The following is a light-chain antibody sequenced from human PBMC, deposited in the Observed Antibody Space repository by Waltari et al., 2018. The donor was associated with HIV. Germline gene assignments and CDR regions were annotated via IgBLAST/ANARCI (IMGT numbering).Light chain of an antibody. CDR1: QSVGVF. CDR3: QHRHNWPPLT. J-gene: IGKJ4*01. Sequence: EIVLTQSPATLSLSPGDRATLSCRARQSVGVFLAWYQHKPGQPPRLLIHEASNRATGVPARFSGSGSGTDFTLTISSLEPEDFAVYYCQHRHNWPPLTFGGGTEVEIK. CDR2: EAS. V-gene: IGKV3-11*01.